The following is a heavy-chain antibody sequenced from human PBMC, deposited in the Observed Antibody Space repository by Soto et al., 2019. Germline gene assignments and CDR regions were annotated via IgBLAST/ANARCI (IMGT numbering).Heavy chain of an antibody. CDR2: IYYSGST. J-gene: IGHJ4*02. CDR1: GGSISSYY. V-gene: IGHV4-59*01. CDR3: ARVSYGDSYYFDY. D-gene: IGHD4-17*01. Sequence: XXTLSLPCTVSGGSISSYYWGWIPQPPGKGLEWIGYIYYSGSTNYNPSLKSRVTISVDTSKNQFSLKLSSVNAADTAVYYCARVSYGDSYYFDYWGQGTLVTVSS.